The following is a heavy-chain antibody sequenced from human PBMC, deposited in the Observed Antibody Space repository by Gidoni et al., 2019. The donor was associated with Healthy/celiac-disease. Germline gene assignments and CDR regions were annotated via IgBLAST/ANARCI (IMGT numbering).Heavy chain of an antibody. CDR3: ASGYYDFWSGSSYNWFDP. V-gene: IGHV4-39*01. J-gene: IGHJ5*02. D-gene: IGHD3-3*01. CDR1: GGSISSSSYY. Sequence: QLQLQESGPGLVKPSETLSLTCTVSGGSISSSSYYWGWIRQPPGKGLEWIWSIYYSGSTYYNPSLKSRVTISVDTSKNQFSLKLSSVTAADTAVYYCASGYYDFWSGSSYNWFDPWGQGTLVTVSS. CDR2: IYYSGST.